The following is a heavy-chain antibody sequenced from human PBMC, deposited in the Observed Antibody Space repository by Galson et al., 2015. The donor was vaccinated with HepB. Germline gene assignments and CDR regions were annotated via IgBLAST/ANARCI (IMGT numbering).Heavy chain of an antibody. CDR1: GYSFASYW. CDR3: ARHVYGSSFSGDP. CDR2: IDPSDSYT. D-gene: IGHD6-13*01. J-gene: IGHJ5*02. V-gene: IGHV5-10-1*01. Sequence: QSGAEVKKPGESLRISCKGSGYSFASYWISWVRQMPGKGLEWMGRIDPSDSYTKYSPSFQGHVTISVDKSISTAYLQWSSLKASDTAMYYCARHVYGSSFSGDPWGQGTLVTVSS.